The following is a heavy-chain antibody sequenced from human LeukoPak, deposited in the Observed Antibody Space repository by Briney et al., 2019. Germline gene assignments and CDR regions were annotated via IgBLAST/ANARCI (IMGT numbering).Heavy chain of an antibody. CDR2: NDPSGGST. D-gene: IGHD3-10*01. J-gene: IGHJ4*02. V-gene: IGHV1-46*01. CDR1: GYTFTSYY. CDR3: ARDLRWFGESEVDY. Sequence: GAAVKVSCKASGYTFTSYYMHWVRQAPGQGLEWMGINDPSGGSTTYAQKFQGRVIMTRDTSTSTVHMELSSLRSEDTAVYYCARDLRWFGESEVDYWGQGTLVSVAS.